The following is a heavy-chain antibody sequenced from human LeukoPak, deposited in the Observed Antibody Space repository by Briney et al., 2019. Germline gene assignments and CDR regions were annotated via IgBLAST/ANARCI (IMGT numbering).Heavy chain of an antibody. CDR3: ASLAQDYFDY. CDR1: GFTVSSNY. Sequence: PGRSLRLSCAASGFTVSSNYMSWVRQAPGKGLEWVSVIYSGGSTYYADSVKGRFTISRDNSKNTLYLQMNSLRAEDTAVYYCASLAQDYFDYWGQGTLVTVSS. J-gene: IGHJ4*02. V-gene: IGHV3-53*01. CDR2: IYSGGST.